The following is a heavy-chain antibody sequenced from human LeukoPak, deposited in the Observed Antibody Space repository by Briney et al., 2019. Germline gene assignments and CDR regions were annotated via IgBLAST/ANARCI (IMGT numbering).Heavy chain of an antibody. D-gene: IGHD3-10*01. V-gene: IGHV1-18*01. CDR3: ARAVYYYGSGSVYYYYGMDV. CDR1: GCTFTSYG. Sequence: ASVKVSCKASGCTFTSYGISWVRQAPGQGLEWMGWISAYNGNTNYAQKLQGRVTMTTDTSTSTAYMELRSLRSDDTAVYYCARAVYYYGSGSVYYYYGMDVWGQGTTVTVS. CDR2: ISAYNGNT. J-gene: IGHJ6*02.